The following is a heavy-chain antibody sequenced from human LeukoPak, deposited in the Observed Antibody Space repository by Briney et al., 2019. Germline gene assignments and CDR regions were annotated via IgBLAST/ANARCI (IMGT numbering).Heavy chain of an antibody. CDR1: GFNFNNLR. CDR2: ISSNGGST. V-gene: IGHV3-64D*08. CDR3: ARAITTSESV. Sequence: GGSLRLFCSASGFNFNNLRLYGVRQPPREGLGYVSVISSNGGSTYYADTVKGRFTISRDNSKDTLYLQRSSLRAEDTAVCSCARAITTSESVWSQGTLVTVSS. J-gene: IGHJ4*02. D-gene: IGHD1-14*01.